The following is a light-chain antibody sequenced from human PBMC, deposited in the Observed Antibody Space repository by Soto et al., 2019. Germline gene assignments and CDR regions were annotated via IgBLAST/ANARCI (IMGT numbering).Light chain of an antibody. Sequence: QSALTQPPSASGSPGQSVTISCTGTSSDVGGYNYVSWYQQYPGRAPKLMIYEVTKRPSGVPDRFSGSKSDNTASLTVSGLQAEDEAYYYCSSYAASNNFYFVFGGGTKLTVL. J-gene: IGLJ3*02. V-gene: IGLV2-8*01. CDR3: SSYAASNNFYFV. CDR2: EVT. CDR1: SSDVGGYNY.